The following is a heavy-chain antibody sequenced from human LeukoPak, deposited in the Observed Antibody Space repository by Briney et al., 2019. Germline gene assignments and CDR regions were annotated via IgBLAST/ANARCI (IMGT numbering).Heavy chain of an antibody. J-gene: IGHJ4*02. D-gene: IGHD5/OR15-5a*01. CDR2: INQDESVK. Sequence: GGSLRLSCAASGFTFSNYWMTWVRQAPGKGLEFVANINQDESVKNYVGSVKGRFTISRDNAENSLHLQMNSLRVEDTAIYYRARDPGSSAFDYWGQGTLVTVSS. CDR1: GFTFSNYW. CDR3: ARDPGSSAFDY. V-gene: IGHV3-7*01.